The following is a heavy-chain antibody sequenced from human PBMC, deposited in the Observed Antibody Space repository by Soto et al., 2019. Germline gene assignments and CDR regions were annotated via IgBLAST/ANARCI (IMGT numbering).Heavy chain of an antibody. J-gene: IGHJ4*02. Sequence: QVQLQESGPGLVKPSETLSLTCTVSGGSISSYYWSWIRQPPGKGLEWIGYIYYRGSTNYTPSLKSRVTISVDTSKNQFSLKLSSVTAADTAVYYCARLSLEGSEIDYWGQGTLVTVSS. V-gene: IGHV4-59*01. CDR2: IYYRGST. D-gene: IGHD3-10*01. CDR1: GGSISSYY. CDR3: ARLSLEGSEIDY.